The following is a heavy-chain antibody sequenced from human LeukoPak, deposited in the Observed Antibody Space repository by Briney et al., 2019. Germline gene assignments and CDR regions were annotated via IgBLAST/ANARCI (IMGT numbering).Heavy chain of an antibody. CDR2: IIPIFGTA. J-gene: IGHJ4*02. Sequence: ASVKVSCKASGGTFSSYAISWVRQAPGQGLEWMGGIIPIFGTANYAQKFQGRVTITADESTSTAYMELSSLRSEDTAVYYCARVQMATMTGEGYYFDYWGQGTLVTVSS. CDR1: GGTFSSYA. D-gene: IGHD5-24*01. V-gene: IGHV1-69*13. CDR3: ARVQMATMTGEGYYFDY.